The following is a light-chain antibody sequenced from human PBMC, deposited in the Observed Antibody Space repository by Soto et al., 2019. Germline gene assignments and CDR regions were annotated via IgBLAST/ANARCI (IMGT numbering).Light chain of an antibody. CDR3: QQFYDYPLT. J-gene: IGKJ4*01. V-gene: IGKV1D-13*01. Sequence: AIQLTQSPSSLSASIGDRVTISCRASQGISTLFAWYQQKPGKAPKLLIYDASTLENGVPSRFSGSGSGADFTLTISSLQPEGFATYYCQQFYDYPLTFGGGTKVEIK. CDR1: QGISTL. CDR2: DAS.